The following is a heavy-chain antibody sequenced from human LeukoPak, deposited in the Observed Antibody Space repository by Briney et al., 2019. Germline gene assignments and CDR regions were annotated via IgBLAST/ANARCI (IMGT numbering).Heavy chain of an antibody. Sequence: GGSLRLSCAASGFTVSSNYMSWVRQAPGKGLEWVSVIYSGGRTYYADSVKGRFTISRDNSKNTLYLQMNSLRAEDTAVYYCAKRGIAAANWYFDLWGRGTLVTVSS. D-gene: IGHD6-13*01. V-gene: IGHV3-53*01. J-gene: IGHJ2*01. CDR2: IYSGGRT. CDR3: AKRGIAAANWYFDL. CDR1: GFTVSSNY.